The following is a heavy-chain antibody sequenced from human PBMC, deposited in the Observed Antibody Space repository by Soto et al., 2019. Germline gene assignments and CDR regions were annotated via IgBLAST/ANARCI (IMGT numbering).Heavy chain of an antibody. Sequence: GGSLRLSCAASGFTFSSYAMSWVRQAPGKGLEWVSAISGSGGSTYYADSVKGRFTISRDNSKNTLYLQMNSLRAEDTAVYYCAKDTPGIRITIFGVVKNGYFDYWGQGTLVTVSS. CDR2: ISGSGGST. D-gene: IGHD3-3*01. J-gene: IGHJ4*02. CDR1: GFTFSSYA. CDR3: AKDTPGIRITIFGVVKNGYFDY. V-gene: IGHV3-23*01.